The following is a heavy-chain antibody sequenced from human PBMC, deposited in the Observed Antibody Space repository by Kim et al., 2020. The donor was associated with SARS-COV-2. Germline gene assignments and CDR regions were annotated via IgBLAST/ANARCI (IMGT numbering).Heavy chain of an antibody. CDR1: GGSISSYY. J-gene: IGHJ4*02. CDR3: ARVRVERITMVRGVIITGIYFDY. D-gene: IGHD3-10*01. CDR2: IYTSGST. V-gene: IGHV4-4*07. Sequence: SESLSLTCTVSGGSISSYYWSWIRQPAGKGLEWIGRIYTSGSTNYNPSLKSRVTMSVDTSKNQFSLKLSSVTAADTAVYYCARVRVERITMVRGVIITGIYFDYWGQGTLVTVSS.